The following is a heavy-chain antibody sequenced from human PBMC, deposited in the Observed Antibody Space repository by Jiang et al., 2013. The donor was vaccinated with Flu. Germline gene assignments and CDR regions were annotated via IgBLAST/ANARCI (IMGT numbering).Heavy chain of an antibody. D-gene: IGHD6-13*01. J-gene: IGHJ4*02. CDR2: ISWKSDSI. V-gene: IGHV3-9*01. CDR3: SKVLAAAGYYFDY. CDR1: GFSFDDYA. Sequence: GGLVQPGRSLRLSCAASGFSFDDYAMHWVRQAPGKGLEWVSGISWKSDSIDYADSVKGRFTISRDNAKNFLYLQMNSLRPEDTALYYCSKVLAAAGYYFDYWGQGTLVTVSS.